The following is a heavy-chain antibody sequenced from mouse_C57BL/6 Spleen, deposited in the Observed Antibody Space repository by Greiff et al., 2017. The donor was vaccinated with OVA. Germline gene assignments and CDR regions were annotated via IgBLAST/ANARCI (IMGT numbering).Heavy chain of an antibody. J-gene: IGHJ2*01. CDR1: GYAFSSSW. Sequence: QVQLQQSGPELVKPGASVKISCKASGYAFSSSWMNWVKQRPGKGLEWIGRIYPGDGDTNYNGKFKGKATLTADKSSSTAYMQLSSLTSEDSAVYFCARWDGYAFDYWGQGTTLTVSS. CDR2: IYPGDGDT. V-gene: IGHV1-82*01. D-gene: IGHD2-2*01. CDR3: ARWDGYAFDY.